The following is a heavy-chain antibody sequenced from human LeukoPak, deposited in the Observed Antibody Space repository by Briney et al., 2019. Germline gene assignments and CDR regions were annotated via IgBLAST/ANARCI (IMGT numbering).Heavy chain of an antibody. CDR3: ASWGSTDYGDQNPSDAFDI. J-gene: IGHJ3*02. CDR1: GGSISSGGYY. CDR2: IYYSGST. V-gene: IGHV4-31*03. D-gene: IGHD4-17*01. Sequence: SETLSLTCTVSGGSISSGGYYWSWIRQHPGRGLEWIGYIYYSGSTYYNPSLKSRVTISVDTSKNQFSLKLSSVTAADTAVYYCASWGSTDYGDQNPSDAFDIWGQGTMVTVSS.